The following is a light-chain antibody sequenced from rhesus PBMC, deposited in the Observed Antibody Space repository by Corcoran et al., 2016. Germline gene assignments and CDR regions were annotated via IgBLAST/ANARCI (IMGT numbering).Light chain of an antibody. Sequence: EIVMTQSPATLSLSPGERATLPCRASQTVSTNLAWYQQKAGQAPRLLIYGVYNRAAGIPDRFSGSGSGTDFTLTISSLGPEDFAVYYCQQFISWPLTFGGGTKVEIK. J-gene: IGKJ4*01. CDR2: GVY. CDR3: QQFISWPLT. CDR1: QTVSTN. V-gene: IGKV3-42*03.